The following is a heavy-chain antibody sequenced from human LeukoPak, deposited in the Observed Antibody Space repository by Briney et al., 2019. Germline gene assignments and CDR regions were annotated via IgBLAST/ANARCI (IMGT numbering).Heavy chain of an antibody. CDR1: GYTFSRYD. D-gene: IGHD1-7*01. CDR2: MSPKSGHT. V-gene: IGHV1-8*03. CDR3: ARGGVTGTYADYYYYYLDV. J-gene: IGHJ6*03. Sequence: GASAKVSCKTSGYTFSRYDINWVRQATGQRPEWMGWMSPKSGHTNYAPKFQGRVTFSRNTSVSTVYMEVDILRSEDTAVYFCARGGVTGTYADYYYYYLDVWGKGTTVTVSS.